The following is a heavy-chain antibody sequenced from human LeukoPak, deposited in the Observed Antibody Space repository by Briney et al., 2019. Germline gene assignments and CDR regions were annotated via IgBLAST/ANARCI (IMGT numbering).Heavy chain of an antibody. CDR2: IHYSGSS. J-gene: IGHJ4*02. CDR1: DGSVSSGTYY. Sequence: SETLSLTCTISDGSVSSGTYYWGWIRQSPGKGLEWIGSIHYSGSSYYNPSLKSRAAIFVDTSRDQVSMDLSYVTAAETALYYCVRHISANTGYFDSCGQGPLVTVSS. V-gene: IGHV4-39*01. CDR3: VRHISANTGYFDS.